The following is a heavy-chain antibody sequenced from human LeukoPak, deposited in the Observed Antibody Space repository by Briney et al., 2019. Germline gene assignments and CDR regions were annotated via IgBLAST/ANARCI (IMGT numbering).Heavy chain of an antibody. V-gene: IGHV3-21*01. CDR1: GFTFSSYS. D-gene: IGHD1-26*01. CDR3: ARDFYSGSYYEYYFDY. CDR2: ISSSSSYI. J-gene: IGHJ4*02. Sequence: GGSLRLSCAASGFTFSSYSMNWVRQAPGKGLEWVSSISSSSSYIYYADSVKGRFTISRDNAKNSLYLQMNSLRAEDTAVYYCARDFYSGSYYEYYFDYWGRGTLVTVSS.